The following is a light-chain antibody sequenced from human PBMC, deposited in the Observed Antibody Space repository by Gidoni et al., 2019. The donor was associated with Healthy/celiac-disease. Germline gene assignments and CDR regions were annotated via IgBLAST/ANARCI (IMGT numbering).Light chain of an antibody. CDR3: SSYTSSSTSVV. V-gene: IGLV2-18*03. CDR2: EVS. Sequence: QSALTQPASVSGSPGQSVTISCTGTSSDVGSYNRVSWYQQPPGTAPKLMIYEVSNRPSGVPDRFSASTSCNTASLITSGLQADDEADYYCSSYTSSSTSVVFGGGTKLTVL. J-gene: IGLJ2*01. CDR1: SSDVGSYNR.